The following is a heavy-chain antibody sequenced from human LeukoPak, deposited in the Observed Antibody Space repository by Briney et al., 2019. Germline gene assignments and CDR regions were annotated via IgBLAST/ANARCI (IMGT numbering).Heavy chain of an antibody. J-gene: IGHJ6*03. Sequence: ASETLSLTCTVSGGSIRSGSSCWTWIRQPAGKGLEWIGHIFTSVTTNYNPSLKSRVTISVDTSKNQFSLNLTSVTAADTAVYFCARTQINMIRGVIITGYMDVWGKGTTVTISS. CDR3: ARTQINMIRGVIITGYMDV. CDR2: IFTSVTT. D-gene: IGHD3-10*01. CDR1: GGSIRSGSSC. V-gene: IGHV4-61*09.